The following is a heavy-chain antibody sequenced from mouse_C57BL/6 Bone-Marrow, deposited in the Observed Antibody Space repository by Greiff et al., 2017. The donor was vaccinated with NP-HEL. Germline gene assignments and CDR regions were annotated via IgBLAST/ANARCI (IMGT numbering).Heavy chain of an antibody. D-gene: IGHD1-1*01. CDR2: IWSDGST. Sequence: QVQLQQSGPGLVAPSQSLSITCTVSGFSLTSYGVHWVRQPPGKGLEWLVVIWSDGSTTYNSALKSRLSISKDNSKSQVFLKMNSLQTDDTAMYYCARHSYGSSYVGYFDVWGTGTTVTVSS. V-gene: IGHV2-6-1*01. CDR3: ARHSYGSSYVGYFDV. CDR1: GFSLTSYG. J-gene: IGHJ1*03.